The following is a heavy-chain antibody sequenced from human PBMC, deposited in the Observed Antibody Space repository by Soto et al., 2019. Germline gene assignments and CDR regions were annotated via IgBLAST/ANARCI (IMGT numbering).Heavy chain of an antibody. CDR1: AYTFTSYY. CDR2: INPSGGST. V-gene: IGHV1-46*03. J-gene: IGHJ4*02. Sequence: GASVKVSCKSSAYTFTSYYMHWVRQAPGQALEWMGIINPSGGSTSYAQKFQGRVTMTRDTSTSTVYMELSSLRSEDTAVYYCARVERLLYGDSEYYFDYWGQGTLVTVSS. D-gene: IGHD4-17*01. CDR3: ARVERLLYGDSEYYFDY.